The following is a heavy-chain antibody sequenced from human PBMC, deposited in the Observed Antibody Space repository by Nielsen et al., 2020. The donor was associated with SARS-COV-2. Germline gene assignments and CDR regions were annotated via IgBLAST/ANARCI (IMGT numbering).Heavy chain of an antibody. D-gene: IGHD6-19*01. Sequence: GESLKISCAASGFSISDSGMHWVRQASGRGLEWLGRIRSKSHSYATVYAVSVRDRFSISRDDSENTAYLQMNSLRAEDTAVYYCARESVTGTDAFDIWGQGTVVTVSS. CDR3: ARESVTGTDAFDI. J-gene: IGHJ3*02. CDR2: IRSKSHSYAT. V-gene: IGHV3-73*01. CDR1: GFSISDSG.